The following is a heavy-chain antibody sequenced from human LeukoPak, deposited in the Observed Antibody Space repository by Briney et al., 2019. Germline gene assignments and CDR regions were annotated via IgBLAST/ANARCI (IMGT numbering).Heavy chain of an antibody. Sequence: GGSLRLSCAASGFTFGNSWVHWVRQAPGKGLVWVSLINADGSTTSYADSVKGRFTISRDSARNTLSLEMNSLTIEDTAVYYCIVVVEPPDSDGFDVWGQGTMITVSS. V-gene: IGHV3-74*01. CDR2: INADGSTT. J-gene: IGHJ3*01. CDR1: GFTFGNSW. CDR3: IVVVEPPDSDGFDV. D-gene: IGHD1-14*01.